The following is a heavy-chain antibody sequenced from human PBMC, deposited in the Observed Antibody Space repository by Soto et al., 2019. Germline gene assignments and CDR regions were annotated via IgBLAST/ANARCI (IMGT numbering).Heavy chain of an antibody. V-gene: IGHV3-53*01. CDR2: LYDIDGS. J-gene: IGHJ3*01. CDR3: ATWHEREHAYDV. D-gene: IGHD1-1*01. CDR1: GFTISGKKY. Sequence: DVQLVESGGGLIQPGESLRLSCAAFGFTISGKKYVAWVRQAPGKGLEWVSALYDIDGSFYADSVKGPFTTSSDSSKTTVYLQMNDLRPDDTAVYYCATWHEREHAYDVWGLGTTVTVSS.